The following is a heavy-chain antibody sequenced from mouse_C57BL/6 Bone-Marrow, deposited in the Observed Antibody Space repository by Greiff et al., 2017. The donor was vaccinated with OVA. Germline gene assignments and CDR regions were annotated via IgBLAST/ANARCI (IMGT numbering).Heavy chain of an antibody. D-gene: IGHD2-4*01. V-gene: IGHV1-9*01. CDR1: GYTFTGYW. CDR2: ILPGSGST. J-gene: IGHJ2*01. Sequence: QVQLKESGAELLKPGASVKLSCKATGYTFTGYWIEWVKQRPGHGLEWIGEILPGSGSTNYNEKFKGKATFTADTSSNTAYMQLSSLTTEDSAIYYCARPLYYDYDEGDYFDYWGQGTTLTVSS. CDR3: ARPLYYDYDEGDYFDY.